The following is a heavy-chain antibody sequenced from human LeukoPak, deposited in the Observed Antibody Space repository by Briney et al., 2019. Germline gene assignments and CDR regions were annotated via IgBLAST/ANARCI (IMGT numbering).Heavy chain of an antibody. CDR3: ARADFIDAGPYVIAP. J-gene: IGHJ5*02. Sequence: VASVKVSCKTSGYTFTDYYIHWVRQAPGQGLEGMGWINTKTGRTSSARTFQGRVTLTRDPSITTVYMDMAWLTSDDTAIYFCARADFIDAGPYVIAPWGQGTLVTVSS. CDR1: GYTFTDYY. CDR2: INTKTGRT. D-gene: IGHD3-3*01. V-gene: IGHV1-2*02.